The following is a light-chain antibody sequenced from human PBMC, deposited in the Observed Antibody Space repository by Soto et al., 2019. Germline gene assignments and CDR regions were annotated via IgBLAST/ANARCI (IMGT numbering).Light chain of an antibody. CDR2: DAS. J-gene: IGKJ1*01. CDR1: QTISNW. CDR3: QQYNSYWRT. V-gene: IGKV1-5*01. Sequence: DIQMTQSPSTLSASVGDRVTITCRASQTISNWLAWYQQKPGKAPKLLIYDASSLESGVPTRFSGSGSVTEFTLTINSLQPDDFATYYCQQYNSYWRTFGQGTKVDIK.